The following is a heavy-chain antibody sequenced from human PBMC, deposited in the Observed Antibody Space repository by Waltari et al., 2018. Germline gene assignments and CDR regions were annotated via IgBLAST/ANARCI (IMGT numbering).Heavy chain of an antibody. V-gene: IGHV4-39*07. CDR1: GGSISSSSYY. Sequence: QVQLQESGPGLVKPSQTLSLTCTVSGGSISSSSYYWGWIRQPPGKGLEWIGSIYYSGSTYYNPSLKSRVTISVDTSKNQFSLKLSSVTAADTAVYYCARDRGQQLVRYFDYWGQGTLVTVSS. CDR2: IYYSGST. CDR3: ARDRGQQLVRYFDY. J-gene: IGHJ4*02. D-gene: IGHD6-13*01.